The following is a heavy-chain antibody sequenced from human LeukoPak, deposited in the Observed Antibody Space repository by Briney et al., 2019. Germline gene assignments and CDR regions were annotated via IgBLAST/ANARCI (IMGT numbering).Heavy chain of an antibody. Sequence: GGSLRLSCAASGLTFRSYAMNWVRQAPGKGLEWVSVISGSGDSIYYADSVKGRFTISRDNLKNTVYLQMNSLRAEDTAVHYCAKGGFAVVPAARGAFDYWGQGTLVTVSS. CDR2: ISGSGDSI. CDR1: GLTFRSYA. J-gene: IGHJ4*02. D-gene: IGHD2-2*01. V-gene: IGHV3-23*01. CDR3: AKGGFAVVPAARGAFDY.